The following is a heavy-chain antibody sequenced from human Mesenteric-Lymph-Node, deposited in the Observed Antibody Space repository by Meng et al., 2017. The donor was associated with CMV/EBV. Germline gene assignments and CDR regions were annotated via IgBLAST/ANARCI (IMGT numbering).Heavy chain of an antibody. CDR2: IKEDGSDK. CDR1: GFTFSNYY. V-gene: IGHV3-7*01. CDR3: ARDRVYSGYYLQNGMDV. Sequence: RGSLRLSCAASGFTFSNYYMSWVRQAPGKGLEWVASIKEDGSDKYYVDSVKGRLIISRDNAKNSLYLQMNSLGPEDTSLYYFARDRVYSGYYLQNGMDVWGQGTTVTVSS. D-gene: IGHD3-3*01. J-gene: IGHJ6*02.